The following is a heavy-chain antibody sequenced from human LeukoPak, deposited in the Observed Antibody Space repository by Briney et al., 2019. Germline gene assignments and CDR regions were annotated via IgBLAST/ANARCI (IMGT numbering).Heavy chain of an antibody. CDR3: ARVMGYYDNNGYRKKKIFYYYYMDV. Sequence: GTSLRLSCAASGFTFSTYAMHWVRQAPGKGLEWVAVISYDGSHKYYADSVKGRFTISRDNSKNMLELQMNSLTTEDTAVYYCARVMGYYDNNGYRKKKIFYYYYMDVWGQGTTVTVSS. V-gene: IGHV3-30-3*01. J-gene: IGHJ6*02. D-gene: IGHD3-22*01. CDR1: GFTFSTYA. CDR2: ISYDGSHK.